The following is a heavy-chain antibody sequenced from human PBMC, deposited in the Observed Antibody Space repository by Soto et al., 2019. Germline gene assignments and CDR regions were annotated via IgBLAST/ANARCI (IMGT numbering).Heavy chain of an antibody. Sequence: GSLRLSCTASGFPFSHYAMNWVRQGPGTRLEWVADISGSGDSARYADSVRGRFTLSRDNSRDTLDLQMNSLRVDDTAVYYCGKERRGCGWSVCTFWGQGDLVTVSS. J-gene: IGHJ4*02. CDR3: GKERRGCGWSVCTF. V-gene: IGHV3-23*01. D-gene: IGHD6-19*01. CDR2: ISGSGDSA. CDR1: GFPFSHYA.